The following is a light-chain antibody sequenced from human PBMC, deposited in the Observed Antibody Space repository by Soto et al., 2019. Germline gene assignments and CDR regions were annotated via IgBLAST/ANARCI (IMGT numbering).Light chain of an antibody. CDR1: QSVADK. J-gene: IGKJ4*01. CDR3: QQYNNWPLT. V-gene: IGKV3-15*01. Sequence: EIVMTQSPATLSVSPGERANLSCRPSQSVADKLAWYQQKPGQAPRLLIYGASTRATGIPARFSGSGSGTEFTLTISSLQTEDFAIYYCQQYNNWPLTLGGGTKVEIK. CDR2: GAS.